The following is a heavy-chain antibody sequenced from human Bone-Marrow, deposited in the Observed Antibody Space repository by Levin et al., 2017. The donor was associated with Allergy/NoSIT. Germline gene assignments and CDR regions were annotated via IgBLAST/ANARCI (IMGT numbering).Heavy chain of an antibody. Sequence: QSGGSLRLSCAASGVTVSDSAMNWVRQAPGKGLEWVSAISGGATYYADSVTGRFTISRDNSKNTMYVQMNSLRAEDTAIYYCAKRSATYYGMDVWGQGTTVTVSS. CDR1: GVTVSDSA. CDR3: AKRSATYYGMDV. J-gene: IGHJ6*02. V-gene: IGHV3-23*01. D-gene: IGHD3-3*01. CDR2: ISGGAT.